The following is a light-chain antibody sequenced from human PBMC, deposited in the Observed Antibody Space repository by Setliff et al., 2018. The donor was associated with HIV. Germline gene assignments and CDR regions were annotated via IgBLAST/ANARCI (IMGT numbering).Light chain of an antibody. J-gene: IGLJ1*01. V-gene: IGLV2-14*01. Sequence: QSALTQPASVSGSPGQSITISCTGTSSDVGGYNYVSWYQQHPGKAPKFMIYDVSKRPSGVSNRFSGSKSGNTASLTISGLQAEGEADYYCSSYTSSSTYVFGTGTKV. CDR3: SSYTSSSTYV. CDR1: SSDVGGYNY. CDR2: DVS.